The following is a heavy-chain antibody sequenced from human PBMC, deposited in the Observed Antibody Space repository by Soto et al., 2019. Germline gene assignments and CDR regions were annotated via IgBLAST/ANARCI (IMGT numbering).Heavy chain of an antibody. CDR3: AKNIAVADKRWFDP. CDR1: GFSLSTSGVG. CDR2: IYWDDDK. J-gene: IGHJ5*02. V-gene: IGHV2-5*02. D-gene: IGHD6-19*01. Sequence: SGPTLVKPTQTLTLTCTFSGFSLSTSGVGVGWIRQPPGKALEWLAVIYWDDDKRYSPSLKSRLTITKDTSKNQVVLTMTNVDPEDTAIYYCAKNIAVADKRWFDPWGQGTLVTVSS.